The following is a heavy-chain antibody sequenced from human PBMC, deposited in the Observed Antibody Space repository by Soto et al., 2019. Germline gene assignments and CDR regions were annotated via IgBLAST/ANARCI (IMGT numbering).Heavy chain of an antibody. CDR3: ARDHDSSGYYYPPIYGMDV. CDR1: GGTFSSYA. J-gene: IGHJ6*02. Sequence: ASVKVSCKASGGTFSSYAISWVRQAPGQGPEWMGGIIPIFGTANYAQKFQGRVTITADESTSTAYMELSSLRSEDTAVYYCARDHDSSGYYYPPIYGMDVWGQGTTVTVSS. D-gene: IGHD3-22*01. V-gene: IGHV1-69*13. CDR2: IIPIFGTA.